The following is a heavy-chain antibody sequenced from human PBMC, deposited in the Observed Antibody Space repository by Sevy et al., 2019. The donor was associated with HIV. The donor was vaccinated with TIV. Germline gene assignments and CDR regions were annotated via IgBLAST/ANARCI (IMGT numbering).Heavy chain of an antibody. CDR1: GDSVSTNSAA. V-gene: IGHV6-1*01. CDR2: TYYRSRWYN. Sequence: SQTLSLTCAISGDSVSTNSAAWNWIRQSPSRGLEWLGRTYYRSRWYNDYAPSMRSRITINPDTSKNQLSLQLNSVTPEDTAVYYCAREGKDAFDIWGQGTMVTVS. J-gene: IGHJ3*02. D-gene: IGHD3-10*01. CDR3: AREGKDAFDI.